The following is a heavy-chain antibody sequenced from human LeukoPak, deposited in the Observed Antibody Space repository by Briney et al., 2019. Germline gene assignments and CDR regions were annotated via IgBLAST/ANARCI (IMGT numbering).Heavy chain of an antibody. V-gene: IGHV3-21*01. J-gene: IGHJ6*03. CDR1: GFTFSTYS. CDR2: ISSGSSYT. CDR3: ARDGDTVLTRGYYYYMDG. Sequence: GGSLRLSCEASGFTFSTYSMNWVRQAPGKGLEWVSSISSGSSYTYYAESVKGRFTISRDTAKNSLYMQMNSLRAEDTALYYCARDGDTVLTRGYYYYMDGWGKGTTVTVSS. D-gene: IGHD4-23*01.